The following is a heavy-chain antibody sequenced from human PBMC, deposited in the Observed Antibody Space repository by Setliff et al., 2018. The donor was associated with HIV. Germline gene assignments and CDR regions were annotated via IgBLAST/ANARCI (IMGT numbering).Heavy chain of an antibody. Sequence: GGSLRLSCAASGFSFRTYAMSWVRQAPGKGLEWVANIKQDGSEKNYVDFVKGRFTISRDNAKNSLYLQMNSLRAEDTAIYYCASSRPPDDSSGYLDHWGQGTLVTVSS. CDR3: ASSRPPDDSSGYLDH. V-gene: IGHV3-7*03. D-gene: IGHD3-22*01. CDR1: GFSFRTYA. CDR2: IKQDGSEK. J-gene: IGHJ4*01.